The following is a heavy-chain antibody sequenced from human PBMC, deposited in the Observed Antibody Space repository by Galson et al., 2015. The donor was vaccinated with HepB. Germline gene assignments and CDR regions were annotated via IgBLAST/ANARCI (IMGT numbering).Heavy chain of an antibody. CDR3: AKGGWYHDY. V-gene: IGHV3-7*01. D-gene: IGHD6-19*01. J-gene: IGHJ4*02. CDR1: GFTFSNYW. CDR2: IKQDGSQK. Sequence: SLRLSCAASGFTFSNYWMNWVRQAPGKGLEWVANIKQDGSQKSYVDSVKGRFTISRDNAKNSLHLQMNSLRAEDTAVYYCAKGGWYHDYWGQGTLVTVSS.